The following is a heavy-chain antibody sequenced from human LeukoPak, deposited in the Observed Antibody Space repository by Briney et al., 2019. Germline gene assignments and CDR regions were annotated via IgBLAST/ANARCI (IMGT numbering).Heavy chain of an antibody. V-gene: IGHV4-4*08. Sequence: SETLSLTCTVSDDSINTYYWSWIRQPPGKALECIGYIHRSGDTNSNPSLRSQVTMSLDTSNRQFSLQLRSVTAADTAVYFCARTARVFDHWGQGLLVTVSS. CDR1: DDSINTYY. D-gene: IGHD2-21*02. J-gene: IGHJ4*02. CDR3: ARTARVFDH. CDR2: IHRSGDT.